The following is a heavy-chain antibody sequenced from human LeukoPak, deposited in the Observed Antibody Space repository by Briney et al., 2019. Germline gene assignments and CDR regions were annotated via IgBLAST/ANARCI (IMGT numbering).Heavy chain of an antibody. V-gene: IGHV3-33*01. D-gene: IGHD4-11*01. Sequence: PRTSLRLSCAASGLILSSYGIHWVRQAPGKGLEWVVVIWYDGTNIYYGDSVKGRFSISRDNSKNTVYLQMDSLRAEDTAVYYCARDAGGAFGNYVNYFDYWGQGTLVTISS. CDR1: GLILSSYG. CDR2: IWYDGTNI. J-gene: IGHJ4*02. CDR3: ARDAGGAFGNYVNYFDY.